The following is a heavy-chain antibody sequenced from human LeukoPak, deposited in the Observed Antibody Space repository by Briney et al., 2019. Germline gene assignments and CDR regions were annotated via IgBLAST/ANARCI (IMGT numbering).Heavy chain of an antibody. CDR3: ATTPVVPSEFDY. D-gene: IGHD3-22*01. CDR2: IIPIFGTA. J-gene: IGHJ4*02. CDR1: GGTFSSYA. V-gene: IGHV1-69*13. Sequence: GASVKVSCKASGGTFSSYAISWVRQAPGQGLEWMGGIIPIFGTANYAQKFQGRVTITADESTSTAYMELSSLRSEDTAVHYCATTPVVPSEFDYWGQGTLVTVSS.